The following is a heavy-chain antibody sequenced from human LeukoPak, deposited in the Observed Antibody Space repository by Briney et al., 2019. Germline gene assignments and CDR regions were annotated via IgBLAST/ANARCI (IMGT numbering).Heavy chain of an antibody. CDR2: VRSKTNNYAT. D-gene: IGHD2-15*01. CDR3: TRLRGERASGDY. J-gene: IGHJ4*02. Sequence: TGGSLRLSCTASGFTFSASAMHWVRQASGKGLEWVGRVRSKTNNYATEYAVSVKGRFSISGDDSKNTVYLQMNSLKTDDTAVYYCTRLRGERASGDYWGQGTLVTVSS. CDR1: GFTFSASA. V-gene: IGHV3-73*01.